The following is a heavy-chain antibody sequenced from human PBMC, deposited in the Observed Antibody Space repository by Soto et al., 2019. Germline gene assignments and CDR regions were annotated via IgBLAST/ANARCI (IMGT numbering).Heavy chain of an antibody. D-gene: IGHD2-2*01. Sequence: SQTLSLPCAISGDSVSSNSAAWNWIRQSPSRGLEWLGRTYYRSKWYNDYAVSVKSRITINPDTSKNQFSLQLNSVTPEDTAVYYCARNGRRYCSSTSCYGGDYYYYYMDVWGKGTTVTVSS. CDR2: TYYRSKWYN. CDR1: GDSVSSNSAA. CDR3: ARNGRRYCSSTSCYGGDYYYYYMDV. J-gene: IGHJ6*03. V-gene: IGHV6-1*01.